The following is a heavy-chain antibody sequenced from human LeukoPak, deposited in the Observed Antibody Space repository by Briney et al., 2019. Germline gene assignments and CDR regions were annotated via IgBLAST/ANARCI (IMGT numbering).Heavy chain of an antibody. CDR2: IYYSGGT. D-gene: IGHD3-10*01. J-gene: IGHJ5*02. Sequence: SETLSLTCTVSGGSINYYYWMWIRQPPGKGLEWIGYIYYSGGTHYNPSLKSRVTISVDRSKNQFSLKLSSVTAADTAVYYCARFDPSPYYYGSGSYYSGWFDPWGQGTLVTVSS. CDR1: GGSINYYY. V-gene: IGHV4-59*12. CDR3: ARFDPSPYYYGSGSYYSGWFDP.